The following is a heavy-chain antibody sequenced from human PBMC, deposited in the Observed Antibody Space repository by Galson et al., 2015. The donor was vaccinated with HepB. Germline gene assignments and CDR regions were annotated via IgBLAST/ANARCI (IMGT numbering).Heavy chain of an antibody. J-gene: IGHJ4*02. CDR1: GGTFSSYT. V-gene: IGHV1-69*02. D-gene: IGHD5-18*01. CDR3: ARGQVDTAREGY. Sequence: SVKVSCKASGGTFSSYTISWVRQAPGQGLEWMGRIIPILGVANYAQKFQGRVTITADKSTSTAYMELSSLRSEDTAVYYCARGQVDTAREGYWGQGTLVTVSS. CDR2: IIPILGVA.